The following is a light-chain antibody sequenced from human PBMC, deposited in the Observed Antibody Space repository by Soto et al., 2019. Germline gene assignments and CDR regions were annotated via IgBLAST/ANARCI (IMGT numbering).Light chain of an antibody. CDR3: QQYGSSPYS. Sequence: EIVLTQSPGTLSLSPGERATLSCRASQSVSTTYLAWYQQKPGQAPTLLMYGASSRATGIPDRFSGSGSGTDFTLTISRLEPEDSAVYYCQQYGSSPYSFGQGTKLEIK. CDR1: QSVSTTY. CDR2: GAS. J-gene: IGKJ2*01. V-gene: IGKV3-20*01.